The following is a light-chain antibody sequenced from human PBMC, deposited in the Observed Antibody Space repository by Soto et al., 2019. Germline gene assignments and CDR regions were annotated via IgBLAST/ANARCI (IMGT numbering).Light chain of an antibody. CDR2: DAS. CDR1: QFVSTR. Sequence: EIVVTQSPATLSASPGERVTLTCRASQFVSTRLAWYQQRPGQVPRLLIYDASTRALGISAQFSGSGSVTEFALAVSSLQSEGFALDYCQENLRGPPGVFGPGTKVDIK. V-gene: IGKV3-15*01. CDR3: QENLRGPPGV. J-gene: IGKJ1*01.